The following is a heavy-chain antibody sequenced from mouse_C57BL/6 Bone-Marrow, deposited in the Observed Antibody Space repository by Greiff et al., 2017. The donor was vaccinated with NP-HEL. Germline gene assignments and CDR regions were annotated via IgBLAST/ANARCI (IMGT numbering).Heavy chain of an antibody. Sequence: EVQVVESGGDLVKPGGSLKLSCAASGFTFSSSGMSCVRHTPYKRLAWVATISSGGSYTYYPDSVKGRFTISRDNAKNTLYLQMRSLKSEDTAMYYCARPRSSWGYFDVWGTGTTVTVSS. J-gene: IGHJ1*03. D-gene: IGHD1-1*01. CDR1: GFTFSSSG. CDR3: ARPRSSWGYFDV. V-gene: IGHV5-6*01. CDR2: ISSGGSYT.